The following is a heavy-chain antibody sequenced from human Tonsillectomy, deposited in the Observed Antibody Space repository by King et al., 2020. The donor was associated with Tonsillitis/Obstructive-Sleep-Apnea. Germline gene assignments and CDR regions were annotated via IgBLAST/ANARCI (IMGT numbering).Heavy chain of an antibody. D-gene: IGHD1-26*01. J-gene: IGHJ4*02. V-gene: IGHV3-53*01. CDR1: GFTVSSNY. CDR2: LYSGGNT. Sequence: DGPLVESGGGLIQPGGSLRLSCVVSGFTVSSNYLTWVRPAPGKGLEWVSVLYSGGNTYYADSVKGRFTISRDNSKNTLYLQMNSLRAEDTAVYYCARELGHYFDYWGQGTLVTVSS. CDR3: ARELGHYFDY.